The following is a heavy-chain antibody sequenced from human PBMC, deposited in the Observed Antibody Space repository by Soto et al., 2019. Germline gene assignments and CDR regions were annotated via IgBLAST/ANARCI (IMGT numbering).Heavy chain of an antibody. V-gene: IGHV3-30-3*01. Sequence: GGSLRLSCAASGFTFSSYAMHWVRQAPGKGLEWVAVISYDGSNKYYADSVKGRFTISRDNSKNTLYLQMNSLRAEDTAVYYCARAPVRRELPVLDYWGQGTLVTVSS. CDR1: GFTFSSYA. CDR2: ISYDGSNK. CDR3: ARAPVRRELPVLDY. J-gene: IGHJ4*02. D-gene: IGHD1-26*01.